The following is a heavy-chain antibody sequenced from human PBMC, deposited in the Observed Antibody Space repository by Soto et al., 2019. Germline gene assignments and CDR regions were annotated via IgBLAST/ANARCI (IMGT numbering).Heavy chain of an antibody. CDR1: GFTFSSYG. CDR2: ISYDGNNK. Sequence: QVQLVESGGGVVQPGRSLRLSCAASGFTFSSYGMHWVRQSPGKGLEWVAVISYDGNNKYYADSVKGRFTISRDNFKNTLYLQMDSLRAEDTAMYYCAKDHLETTVTTPSSGGQGTLVTVSS. J-gene: IGHJ4*02. D-gene: IGHD4-17*01. CDR3: AKDHLETTVTTPSS. V-gene: IGHV3-30*18.